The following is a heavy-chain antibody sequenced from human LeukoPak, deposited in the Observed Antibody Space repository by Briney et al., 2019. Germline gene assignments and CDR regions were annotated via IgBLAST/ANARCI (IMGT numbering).Heavy chain of an antibody. CDR2: ISSSRSYI. V-gene: IGHV3-21*04. Sequence: PGGSLRLSCAASGFTFSSYSMNWVRQAPGKGLEWVSSISSSRSYIYYADSVKGRFTISRDNAKNSLYLQVNSLTAEDTAVYYCSRGHLCSDYWGQGTLVTVSS. CDR3: SRGHLCSDY. J-gene: IGHJ4*02. CDR1: GFTFSSYS. D-gene: IGHD2-2*01.